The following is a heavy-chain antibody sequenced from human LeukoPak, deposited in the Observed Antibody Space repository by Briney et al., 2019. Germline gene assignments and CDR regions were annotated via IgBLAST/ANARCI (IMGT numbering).Heavy chain of an antibody. J-gene: IGHJ4*02. Sequence: SETLSLTCAVYDGSFSGYYWSWIRQPPGKGLEWIGEINHSGSTNYNPSLKSRVTVSVDTSKNQFSLKLSSVTAADTAVYYCAREGSGYWIRLDYWGQGTLVTVSS. CDR1: DGSFSGYY. CDR3: AREGSGYWIRLDY. D-gene: IGHD3-22*01. CDR2: INHSGST. V-gene: IGHV4-34*01.